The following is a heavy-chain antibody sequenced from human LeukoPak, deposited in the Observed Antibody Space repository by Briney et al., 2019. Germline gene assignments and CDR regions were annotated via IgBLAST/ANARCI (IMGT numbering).Heavy chain of an antibody. V-gene: IGHV3-23*01. D-gene: IGHD5-12*01. Sequence: GGSLRLPCAASGFTFSSYAMSWVRQAPGKGLEWVSSISGSGDTTYYADSVKGRFTISRDNSKNTLYLQMNSLRAEDTAVYYCAKEYFNGIYPVDYWGQGTLVTVSS. J-gene: IGHJ4*02. CDR1: GFTFSSYA. CDR2: ISGSGDTT. CDR3: AKEYFNGIYPVDY.